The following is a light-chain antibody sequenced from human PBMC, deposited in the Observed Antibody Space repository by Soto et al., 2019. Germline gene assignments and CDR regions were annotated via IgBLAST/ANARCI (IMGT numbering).Light chain of an antibody. Sequence: EIVLTQSPGTLSLSPGERATLSCRASQSVSSTYIAWYQQNPGQAPRLLIYGASNRATGIPDRFSGSGSGTDFTLTISRLEPEEFAVYFCQQYGRSPPFTFGQGTKVEIK. CDR3: QQYGRSPPFT. CDR1: QSVSSTY. J-gene: IGKJ2*01. CDR2: GAS. V-gene: IGKV3-20*01.